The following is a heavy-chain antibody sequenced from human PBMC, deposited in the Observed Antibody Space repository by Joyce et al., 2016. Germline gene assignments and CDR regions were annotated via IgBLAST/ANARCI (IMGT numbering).Heavy chain of an antibody. J-gene: IGHJ1*01. CDR1: GGSISFYY. V-gene: IGHV4-59*01. D-gene: IGHD2-21*01. Sequence: QVQLQESGPGLVKPSETLSLTCTVSGGSISFYYWTWLRQPPGKGLEWSGSIYYSGSTNYHPSLRSRVIISVDTSKFQVFLDLSSVTAADTAVYYCARGRVGIAEDWGQGTLVTVSS. CDR3: ARGRVGIAED. CDR2: IYYSGST.